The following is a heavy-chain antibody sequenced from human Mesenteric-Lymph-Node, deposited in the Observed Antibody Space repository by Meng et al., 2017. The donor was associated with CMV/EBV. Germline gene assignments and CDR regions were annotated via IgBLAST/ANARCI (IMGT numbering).Heavy chain of an antibody. Sequence: QWRLHQVGGGILNPSETLSVTCAVYGGSFSGHYWNWIRQSPEKGLEWIGEINHSGSTTYNPSFTSRIIISVDTSTNQISLNMSSVTAADTAVYYCARGSSYDILTGYFDYWGQGALVTVSS. CDR1: GGSFSGHY. CDR3: ARGSSYDILTGYFDY. D-gene: IGHD3-9*01. J-gene: IGHJ4*02. CDR2: INHSGST. V-gene: IGHV4-34*01.